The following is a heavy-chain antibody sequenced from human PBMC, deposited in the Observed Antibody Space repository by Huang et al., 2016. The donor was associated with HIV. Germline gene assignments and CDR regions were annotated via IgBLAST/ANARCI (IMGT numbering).Heavy chain of an antibody. CDR3: ARGGPYSRDYYYYGMDV. CDR1: GGPISSYY. CDR2: IPYSGRT. V-gene: IGHV4-59*01. D-gene: IGHD6-13*01. Sequence: QVQLQESGPGLVKPSETLSLTCTVSGGPISSYYWRWIRPPPGKGLEWIGYIPYSGRTNHNPSLKSLVTTSVDTSKNHFFLKLSSVTAADTAVYYCARGGPYSRDYYYYGMDVWGQGTTVTVSS. J-gene: IGHJ6*02.